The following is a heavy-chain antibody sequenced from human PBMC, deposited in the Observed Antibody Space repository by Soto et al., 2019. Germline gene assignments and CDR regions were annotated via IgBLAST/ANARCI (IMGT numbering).Heavy chain of an antibody. D-gene: IGHD6-19*01. CDR3: AKDPIDWGQWLVPFETPQNWFDP. J-gene: IGHJ5*02. V-gene: IGHV3-23*01. CDR1: GFTFSSYA. CDR2: ISGSGGST. Sequence: GGSLRLSCAASGFTFSSYAMSWVRQAPGKGLEWVSAISGSGGSTYYADSVKGRFTISRDNSKNTLYLQMNSLRAEDTAVYYCAKDPIDWGQWLVPFETPQNWFDPWGQGTLVTVSS.